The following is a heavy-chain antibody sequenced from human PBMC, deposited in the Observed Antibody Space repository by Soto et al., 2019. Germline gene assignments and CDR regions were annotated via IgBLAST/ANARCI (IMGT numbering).Heavy chain of an antibody. V-gene: IGHV3-33*01. CDR2: IWYDGSNK. CDR3: ARDRHEFNDAFDI. CDR1: GFTFSSYG. J-gene: IGHJ3*02. Sequence: QVQLVESGGGVVQPGRSLRLSCAASGFTFSSYGMHWVRQAPGKGLEWVAVIWYDGSNKYYADSVKGRFTISRDNSKNTLYLQMNSLRAEDTAVYYCARDRHEFNDAFDIWGQGTMVTVSS.